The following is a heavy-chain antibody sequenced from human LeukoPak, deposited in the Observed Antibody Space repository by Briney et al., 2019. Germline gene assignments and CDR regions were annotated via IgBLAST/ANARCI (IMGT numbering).Heavy chain of an antibody. Sequence: GGSLRLSCAASGFTFSSYSMNWVRQAPGKGLEWVSSISGSSSYIYYADSLKGRFTISRDNAKNSLYLQMNSLRAEDTAVYYCAREYYDSSGYPLYFDYWGQGTLVTVSS. CDR2: ISGSSSYI. V-gene: IGHV3-21*01. J-gene: IGHJ4*02. CDR1: GFTFSSYS. D-gene: IGHD3-22*01. CDR3: AREYYDSSGYPLYFDY.